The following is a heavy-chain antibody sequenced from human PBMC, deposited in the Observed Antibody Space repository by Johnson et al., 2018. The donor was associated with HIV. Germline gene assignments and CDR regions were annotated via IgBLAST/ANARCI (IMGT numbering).Heavy chain of an antibody. CDR3: TKDGVGDAGNPLDAFDI. Sequence: EMQLVESGGGLIRPGGSLRLSCAASGFTVSAYYMSWVRQAPGKGLEWVSVMYSGGDPYYADSVKGRLTISRDNSENTLYLQMNSLRAEDSAVYYCTKDGVGDAGNPLDAFDIWGQGTMVTVSS. J-gene: IGHJ3*02. D-gene: IGHD4-23*01. V-gene: IGHV3-53*01. CDR2: MYSGGDP. CDR1: GFTVSAYY.